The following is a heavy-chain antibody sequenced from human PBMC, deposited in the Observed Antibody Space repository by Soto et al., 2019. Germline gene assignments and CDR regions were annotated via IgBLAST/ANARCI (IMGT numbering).Heavy chain of an antibody. Sequence: RGALSLSCAASGFPFSSYAMIWVRQAPWKGLEWVSAISGSGGSTYYADSVKGRFTMSSDNCKNTLYLQMNSLRAEDTAVYYCATSGELNYYYYGMDVWGQGTTVTVSS. J-gene: IGHJ6*02. CDR2: ISGSGGST. CDR1: GFPFSSYA. CDR3: ATSGELNYYYYGMDV. D-gene: IGHD1-1*01. V-gene: IGHV3-23*01.